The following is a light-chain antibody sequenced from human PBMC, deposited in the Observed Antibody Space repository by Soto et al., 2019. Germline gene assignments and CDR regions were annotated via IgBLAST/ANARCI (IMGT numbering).Light chain of an antibody. V-gene: IGKV1-5*03. J-gene: IGKJ4*01. CDR1: QSISSW. Sequence: DIQMTQSPSTLSASVGDRVTITCRSSQSISSWLAWYQQKPGKAPKRLIYKASTLESGIPSRFSGGGSGTEFTLTINSLQPDDFATYYCQQYDIFSLTFGGGTKVEVK. CDR2: KAS. CDR3: QQYDIFSLT.